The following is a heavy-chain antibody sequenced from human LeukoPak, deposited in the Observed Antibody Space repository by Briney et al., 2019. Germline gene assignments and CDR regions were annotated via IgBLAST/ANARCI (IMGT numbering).Heavy chain of an antibody. J-gene: IGHJ6*03. CDR2: INPNSGGT. D-gene: IGHD6-6*01. V-gene: IGHV1-2*02. Sequence: GASVKVSCKASGYTFTGYYMHWVRQAPGQGLEWMGWINPNSGGTNYAQKFQGRVTMTRDTSISTAYMELSRLRSDDTAVYYCAREGGSSSAGREKYMDVWGKGTTVTVSS. CDR1: GYTFTGYY. CDR3: AREGGSSSAGREKYMDV.